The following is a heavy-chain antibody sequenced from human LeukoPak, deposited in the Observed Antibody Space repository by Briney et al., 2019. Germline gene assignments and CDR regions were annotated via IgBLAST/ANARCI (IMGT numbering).Heavy chain of an antibody. Sequence: SETLSLTCAVYGGSFSGYYWTWIRQPPGKGLEWIGEINHSGSNNYNPSLKSRVTISVDTSKNQFSLKLSSVTAADTAVYYCARWVVAADYYYYMDVWGKGTTVTV. CDR3: ARWVVAADYYYYMDV. J-gene: IGHJ6*03. CDR1: GGSFSGYY. V-gene: IGHV4-34*01. D-gene: IGHD2-15*01. CDR2: INHSGSN.